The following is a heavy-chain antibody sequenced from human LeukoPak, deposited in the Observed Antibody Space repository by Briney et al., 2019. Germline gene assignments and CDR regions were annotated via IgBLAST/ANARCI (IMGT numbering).Heavy chain of an antibody. CDR2: ISGSGGNT. V-gene: IGHV3-23*01. CDR1: GFTFSSYA. CDR3: AKEAVDYDILTGYYTTGYFDY. D-gene: IGHD3-9*01. Sequence: GGSLRFSCAASGFTFSSYAMSWVRQAPGKGLEWVSGISGSGGNTYYADSVKGRFTISRDNSKNTLYLQMSSLRAEDTAVYYCAKEAVDYDILTGYYTTGYFDYWGQGTLVTVSS. J-gene: IGHJ4*02.